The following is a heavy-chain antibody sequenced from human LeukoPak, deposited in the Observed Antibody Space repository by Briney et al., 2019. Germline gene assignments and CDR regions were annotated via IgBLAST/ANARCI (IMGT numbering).Heavy chain of an antibody. J-gene: IGHJ3*01. CDR2: ISSSGSTI. Sequence: PGGSLRLSCAASGFTFSDYYMSWIRQAPGKGLEWVSYISSSGSTIYYADSVKGRFTISRDNAKNSLYLQMNSLRAEDTAVYYCARDAPASNYYDSSGHWGQGTMVTVSS. V-gene: IGHV3-11*04. CDR1: GFTFSDYY. D-gene: IGHD3-22*01. CDR3: ARDAPASNYYDSSGH.